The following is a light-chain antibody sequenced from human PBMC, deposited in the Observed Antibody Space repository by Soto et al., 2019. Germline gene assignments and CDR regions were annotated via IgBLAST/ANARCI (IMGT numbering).Light chain of an antibody. CDR3: ASYVGSGTVV. Sequence: QTVVSQEPSFSVSPGETVTLTCGLTSASVLTSYYPSWYQQTPGQAPRTLIYSTNIRSSGVPDRFSGSILGNKAALTITGAQADDESDYYCASYVGSGTVVFGGGTKVTVL. J-gene: IGLJ2*01. V-gene: IGLV8-61*01. CDR1: SASVLTSYY. CDR2: STN.